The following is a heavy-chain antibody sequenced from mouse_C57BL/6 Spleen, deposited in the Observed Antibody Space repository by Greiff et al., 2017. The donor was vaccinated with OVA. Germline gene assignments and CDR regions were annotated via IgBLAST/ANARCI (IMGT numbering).Heavy chain of an antibody. J-gene: IGHJ3*01. CDR1: GYTFTSYW. V-gene: IGHV1-50*01. CDR3: ARRALWLRPPSWFAY. D-gene: IGHD6-2*01. Sequence: QVQLQQPGAELVKPGASVKLSCKASGYTFTSYWMQWVKQRPGQGLEWIGEIYPSDSYTNYNQKFKGKATLTVDTSSSTAYMQLSSLTSEDSAVYYCARRALWLRPPSWFAYWGQGTLVTVSA. CDR2: IYPSDSYT.